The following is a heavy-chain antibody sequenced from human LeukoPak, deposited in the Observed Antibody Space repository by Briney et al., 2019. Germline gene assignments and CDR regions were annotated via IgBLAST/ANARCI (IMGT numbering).Heavy chain of an antibody. V-gene: IGHV3-21*01. CDR3: ARFVSSSAAFDY. CDR1: GFTFSSYA. CDR2: ISSSSSYI. D-gene: IGHD6-6*01. Sequence: GGSLRLSRAASGFTFSSYAMSWVRQAPGKGLEWVSSISSSSSYIYYADSVKGRFTISRDNAKNSLYLQMNSLRAEDTAVYYCARFVSSSAAFDYWGQGTLVTVSS. J-gene: IGHJ4*02.